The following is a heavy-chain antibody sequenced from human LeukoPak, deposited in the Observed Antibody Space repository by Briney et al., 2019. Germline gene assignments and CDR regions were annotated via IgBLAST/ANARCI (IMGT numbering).Heavy chain of an antibody. CDR1: GGSISSSTYY. V-gene: IGHV4-39*01. CDR2: IFYSGRT. J-gene: IGHJ5*02. Sequence: SETLSLTCTVSGGSISSSTYYWGWIRQPPGKGLEWIGSIFYSGRTYYSPSLKSRVTISVDTSRNQFSLKLSSVTAADTAVYYCARRESANWFDPWGQGTLVTVSS. D-gene: IGHD1-26*01. CDR3: ARRESANWFDP.